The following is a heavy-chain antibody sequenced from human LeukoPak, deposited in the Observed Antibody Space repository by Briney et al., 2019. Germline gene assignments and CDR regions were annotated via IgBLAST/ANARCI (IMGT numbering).Heavy chain of an antibody. CDR2: ISGSGGST. CDR1: GFTFSSYS. V-gene: IGHV3-23*01. CDR3: ASLLAAAGID. D-gene: IGHD6-13*01. J-gene: IGHJ4*02. Sequence: GGSLRLSCAASGFTFSSYSMNWVRQAPGKGLEWASAISGSGGSTYYADSVKGRFTISRDNSKNTLYLQMNSLRAEDTAVYYCASLLAAAGIDWGQGTLVTVSS.